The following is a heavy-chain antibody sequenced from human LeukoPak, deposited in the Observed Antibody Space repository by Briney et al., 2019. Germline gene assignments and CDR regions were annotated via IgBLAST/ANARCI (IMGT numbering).Heavy chain of an antibody. CDR2: ISYDGSNK. Sequence: GRSLRLSCAASGFTFSNYGMHWVRQAPGKGLEWVAVISYDGSNKYYADSVKGRFAISRDNSKNTLSLQMNSLRAEDTAVYYCTKTNQTTQRGYFDSWGQGSLVTVSS. CDR1: GFTFSNYG. V-gene: IGHV3-30*18. D-gene: IGHD1-1*01. CDR3: TKTNQTTQRGYFDS. J-gene: IGHJ4*02.